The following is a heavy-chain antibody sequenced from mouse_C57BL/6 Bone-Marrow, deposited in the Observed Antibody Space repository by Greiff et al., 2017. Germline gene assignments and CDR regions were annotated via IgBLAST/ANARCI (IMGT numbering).Heavy chain of an antibody. CDR3: ARATVAY. V-gene: IGHV1-81*01. D-gene: IGHD6-1*01. Sequence: QVQLKESGAELARPGASVKLSCKASGYTFTSSGISWVKQRTGQGLEWIGEIYPRSGNTYYNEKFKGKATLTADKSSSTAYMELRSLTSEDSGVYYCARATVAYWGQGTLVTVSA. CDR1: GYTFTSSG. CDR2: IYPRSGNT. J-gene: IGHJ3*01.